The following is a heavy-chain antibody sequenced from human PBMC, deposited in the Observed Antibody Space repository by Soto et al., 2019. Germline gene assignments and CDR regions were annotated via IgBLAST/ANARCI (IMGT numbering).Heavy chain of an antibody. V-gene: IGHV4-4*02. J-gene: IGHJ6*03. CDR2: IFHNGST. D-gene: IGHD5-12*01. CDR3: ARAFGYSGTHYYFYYMDG. Sequence: QVQLQESGPGLVKLSGTLSLTCAVSSASIRSSNWWSWVRQSPGKGLEWFGEIFHNGSTNYNPSLKSRLTISVDMSKSRVPLKVSSVPAADTAVYYCARAFGYSGTHYYFYYMDGWVKGTTVTVSS. CDR1: SASIRSSNW.